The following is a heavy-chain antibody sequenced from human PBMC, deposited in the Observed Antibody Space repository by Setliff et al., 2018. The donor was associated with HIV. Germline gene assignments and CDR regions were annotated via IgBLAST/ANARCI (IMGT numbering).Heavy chain of an antibody. V-gene: IGHV1-2*02. CDR2: INPNSGGT. Sequence: ASVKVSCKASGYTFTNYAINWVRQAPGQGLEWMGWINPNSGGTNYAQKFQGRVNMTRDTSISTTYMELSRLTSDDTAIYYCARDRGHCSGGYCYRPLLYYFYYMDVWGKGATVTVSS. CDR3: ARDRGHCSGGYCYRPLLYYFYYMDV. CDR1: GYTFTNYA. J-gene: IGHJ6*03. D-gene: IGHD2-15*01.